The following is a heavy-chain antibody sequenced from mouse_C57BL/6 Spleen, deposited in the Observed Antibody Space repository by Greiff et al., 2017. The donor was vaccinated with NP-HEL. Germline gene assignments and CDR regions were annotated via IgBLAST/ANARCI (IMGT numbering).Heavy chain of an antibody. Sequence: QVQLKQSGAELVKPGASVKISCKASGYAFSSYWMNWVKQRPGKGLEWIGQIYPGDGDTNYNGKFKGKATLTADKSSSTAYMQLSSLTSEDSAVYFCARGAYYDYDAWYFDVWGTGTTVTVSS. CDR2: IYPGDGDT. CDR1: GYAFSSYW. V-gene: IGHV1-80*01. J-gene: IGHJ1*03. CDR3: ARGAYYDYDAWYFDV. D-gene: IGHD2-4*01.